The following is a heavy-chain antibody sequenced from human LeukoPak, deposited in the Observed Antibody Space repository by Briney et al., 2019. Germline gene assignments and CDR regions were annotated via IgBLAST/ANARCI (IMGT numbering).Heavy chain of an antibody. J-gene: IGHJ4*02. D-gene: IGHD5-18*01. CDR3: ARSGYSYGSPLLLDY. CDR2: IYSGGST. Sequence: PGGSLRLSCAASGFTVSSNYMSWVRQAPGKGLEWVSVIYSGGSTHYADSVKGRFTISRDNSKNTLYLQMNSLRAEDTAVYYCARSGYSYGSPLLLDYWGQGTLVTVSS. V-gene: IGHV3-53*01. CDR1: GFTVSSNY.